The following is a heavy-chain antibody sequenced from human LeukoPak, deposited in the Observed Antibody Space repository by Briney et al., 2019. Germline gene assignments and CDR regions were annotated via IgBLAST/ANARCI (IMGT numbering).Heavy chain of an antibody. CDR1: GFTFSSYE. V-gene: IGHV3-48*03. CDR2: ISSSGSTI. D-gene: IGHD3-22*01. Sequence: GGSLRLSCAASGFTFSSYEMNWVRQAPGKGLEWVSYISSSGSTIYYADSVKGRFTISRDNAKNSLYLQMNSLRAEDTAVYYCARDNGRDYDSSGYYSFFDYWGQGTLATVSS. J-gene: IGHJ4*02. CDR3: ARDNGRDYDSSGYYSFFDY.